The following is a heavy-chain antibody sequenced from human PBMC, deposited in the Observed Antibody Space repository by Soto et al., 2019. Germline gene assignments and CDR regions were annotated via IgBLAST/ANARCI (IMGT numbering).Heavy chain of an antibody. CDR2: INPNSGGT. CDR1: GYTFTGYY. J-gene: IGHJ3*02. D-gene: IGHD6-13*01. Sequence: GASVKVSCKASGYTFTGYYMHWVRQAPGQGLEWMGWINPNSGGTNYAQKFQGRVTMTRDTSISTAYMELSRLRSDDTAVYYCARPPGIAAAGTSAFDIWGQGTMVTVSS. CDR3: ARPPGIAAAGTSAFDI. V-gene: IGHV1-2*02.